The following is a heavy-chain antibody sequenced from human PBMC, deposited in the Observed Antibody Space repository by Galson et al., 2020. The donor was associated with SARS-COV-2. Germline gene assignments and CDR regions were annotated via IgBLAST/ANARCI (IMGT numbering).Heavy chain of an antibody. Sequence: GGSLRLSCAASGFTFSSYAMHWVRQAPGNGLEWVAVISYDGSNKYYADSVKGRFTISRDNSKNTLYLQMNSLRAEDTAVYYCAREAPYGGNDYFDYWGQGTLVTVSS. CDR3: AREAPYGGNDYFDY. CDR2: ISYDGSNK. J-gene: IGHJ4*02. D-gene: IGHD2-15*01. V-gene: IGHV3-30*04. CDR1: GFTFSSYA.